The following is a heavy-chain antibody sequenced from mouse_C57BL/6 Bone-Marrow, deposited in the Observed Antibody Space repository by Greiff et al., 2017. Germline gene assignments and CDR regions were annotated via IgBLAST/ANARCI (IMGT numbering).Heavy chain of an antibody. Sequence: QVQLQQSGAELVKPGASVKISCKASGYAFSSSWMNWVKQRPGKGLEWIGQIYPGDGDTNYNGKFKGKATLTADKSSSTAYMQLSSLTSEDSAVYFCASIYYGNLFDYWGQGTTLTVSS. J-gene: IGHJ2*01. D-gene: IGHD2-1*01. CDR3: ASIYYGNLFDY. CDR1: GYAFSSSW. CDR2: IYPGDGDT. V-gene: IGHV1-80*01.